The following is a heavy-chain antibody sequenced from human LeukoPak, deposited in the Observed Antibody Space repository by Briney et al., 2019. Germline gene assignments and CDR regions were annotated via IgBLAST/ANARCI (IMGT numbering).Heavy chain of an antibody. D-gene: IGHD3-16*01. CDR1: GYNFITYW. CDR3: AIGGPTYFDS. J-gene: IGHJ4*02. CDR2: IDPSDSYT. Sequence: GESLKISGKGSGYNFITYWITWVRQMPGKGLEWMGRIDPSDSYTNYSPSFQGHVTISVDKSISTAYLQWSSLKASDTAMYYCAIGGPTYFDSWGQGTRVTVSS. V-gene: IGHV5-10-1*01.